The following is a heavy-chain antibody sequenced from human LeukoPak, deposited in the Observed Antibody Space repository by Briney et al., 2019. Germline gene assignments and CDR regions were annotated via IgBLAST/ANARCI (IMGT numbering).Heavy chain of an antibody. V-gene: IGHV1-18*01. J-gene: IGHJ5*02. CDR2: ISAYNGNT. CDR3: ARGPDYDFWSGSNWFDP. D-gene: IGHD3-3*01. Sequence: ASVKVSCKASGYTFTSYGNSWVRQAPGQGLEWMGWISAYNGNTNYAQKLQGRVTMTTDTSTSTAYMELGSLRSDDTAVYYCARGPDYDFWSGSNWFDPWGQGTLVTVSS. CDR1: GYTFTSYG.